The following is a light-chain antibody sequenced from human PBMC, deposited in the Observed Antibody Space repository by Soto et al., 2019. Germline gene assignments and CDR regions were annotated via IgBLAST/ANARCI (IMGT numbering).Light chain of an antibody. V-gene: IGKV1-5*01. J-gene: IGKJ1*01. Sequence: DIQMTQSPFTLSASVGDRVTITCRASQNISTLLAWYQQKPGEAPNVLIYDASSLESGVPTTFSGSGSGTEFTLIISSLQTDDFATYYCQQYNTFPWTFGQGTKVDI. CDR1: QNISTL. CDR2: DAS. CDR3: QQYNTFPWT.